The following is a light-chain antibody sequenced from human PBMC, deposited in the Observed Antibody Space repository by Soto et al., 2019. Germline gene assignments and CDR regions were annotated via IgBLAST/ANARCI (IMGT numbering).Light chain of an antibody. J-gene: IGLJ2*01. Sequence: QSALTQPPSASGSPGQSVTISCTGTSSDVGGYNYVSWYQQHPGQDPKLMIYEASKRPSGVPDRFSGSKSGNTASLTVSGLQAEDEADYYCSSYAGSNNFGVFGGGTKLTVL. CDR3: SSYAGSNNFGV. CDR1: SSDVGGYNY. CDR2: EAS. V-gene: IGLV2-8*01.